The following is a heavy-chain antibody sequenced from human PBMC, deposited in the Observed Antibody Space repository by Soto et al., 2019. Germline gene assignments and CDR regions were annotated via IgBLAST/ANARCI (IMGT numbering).Heavy chain of an antibody. CDR1: GLSFSTSGVG. CDR2: IYWNDDK. J-gene: IGHJ4*02. CDR3: AHSHYHSGSAHFFDY. Sequence: QITLKESGPTLVKPTQTLTLTCTFSGLSFSTSGVGVGWIRQPPGKALEWLALIYWNDDKRYSPSLKSRLTITKDTSKNQVVLTMSNMDPLDTATYHCAHSHYHSGSAHFFDYWGQGTLVTVSS. V-gene: IGHV2-5*01. D-gene: IGHD3-10*01.